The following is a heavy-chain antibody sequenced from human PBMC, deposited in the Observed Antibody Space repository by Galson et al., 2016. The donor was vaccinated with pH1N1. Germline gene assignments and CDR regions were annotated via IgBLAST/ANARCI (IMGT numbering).Heavy chain of an antibody. D-gene: IGHD1-1*01. J-gene: IGHJ4*02. CDR1: GYTFTTVG. Sequence: SVKVSCKASGYTFTTVGISWVRQAPGKGLEWLGWISTSKGNTKNAQRLLDRVTMTRDTSTSTVFMELTSLRSDDTAIYYCARDQNWNLDYWGQGTLVTVSS. CDR2: ISTSKGNT. CDR3: ARDQNWNLDY. V-gene: IGHV1-18*01.